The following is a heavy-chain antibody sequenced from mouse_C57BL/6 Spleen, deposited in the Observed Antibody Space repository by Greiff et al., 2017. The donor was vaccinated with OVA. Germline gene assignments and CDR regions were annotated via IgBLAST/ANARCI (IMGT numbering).Heavy chain of an antibody. CDR2: INPNNGGT. V-gene: IGHV1-26*01. CDR1: GYTFTDYY. J-gene: IGHJ3*01. Sequence: EVKLQQSGPELVKPGASVQISCKASGYTFTDYYMNWVKQSHGKSLEWIGDINPNNGGTSYNQKFKGKATLTVDKTSSTAYMELRSQTSADSAVYYCARDSNYGTLFAYWGQGTLVTVSA. CDR3: ARDSNYGTLFAY. D-gene: IGHD2-5*01.